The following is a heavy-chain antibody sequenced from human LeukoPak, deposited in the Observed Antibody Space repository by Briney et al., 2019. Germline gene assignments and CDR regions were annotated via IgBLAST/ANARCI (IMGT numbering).Heavy chain of an antibody. Sequence: GASVKVSCKVSGYTLTELSMHWVRQAPGQGLEWMGWISAYNGNTNYAQKLQGRVTMTTDTSTSTAYMELRSLRSDDTAVYYCARLGGYCSSTSCPRLFYYYYMDVWGKGTTVTVSS. CDR3: ARLGGYCSSTSCPRLFYYYYMDV. D-gene: IGHD2-2*01. CDR1: GYTLTELS. J-gene: IGHJ6*03. CDR2: ISAYNGNT. V-gene: IGHV1-18*01.